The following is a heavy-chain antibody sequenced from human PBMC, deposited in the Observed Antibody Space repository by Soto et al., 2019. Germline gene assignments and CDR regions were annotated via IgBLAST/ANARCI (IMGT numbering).Heavy chain of an antibody. V-gene: IGHV4-59*01. D-gene: IGHD1-26*01. CDR3: VGGGAKTFDY. J-gene: IGHJ4*02. Sequence: PSETLSLTCTVSGGSISSYYWSWIRQPPGKGLEWIGYIYYSGSTNYNPSLRSRVTISVDTSKNQFSLKLTSVTAADTAVYYCVGGGAKTFDYWGRGALVT. CDR2: IYYSGST. CDR1: GGSISSYY.